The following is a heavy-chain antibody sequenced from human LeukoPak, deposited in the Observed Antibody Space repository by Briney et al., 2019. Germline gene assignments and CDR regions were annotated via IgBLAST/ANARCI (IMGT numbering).Heavy chain of an antibody. CDR3: ARGAAAGTFYYYYMDV. CDR1: GGSISSSSYY. CDR2: IYYSGST. J-gene: IGHJ6*03. Sequence: SETLSLTCTVSGGSISSSSYYWGWIRQPPGKGLEWIGSIYYSGSTNYNPSLKSRVTMSVDTSKNQFSLKLSSVTAADTAVCYCARGAAAGTFYYYYMDVWGKGTTVTISS. V-gene: IGHV4-39*07. D-gene: IGHD6-13*01.